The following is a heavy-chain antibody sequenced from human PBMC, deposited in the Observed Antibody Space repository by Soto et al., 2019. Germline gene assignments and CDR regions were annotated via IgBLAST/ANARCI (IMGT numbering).Heavy chain of an antibody. V-gene: IGHV4-30-4*01. D-gene: IGHD4-17*01. CDR2: IYYSGST. CDR3: ARSEATVLDY. CDR1: GGSISSGDYY. J-gene: IGHJ4*02. Sequence: PSETLSLTCSVSGGSISSGDYYWSWIRQPPGKGLEWIGYIYYSGSTYYNPSLKSRVTISVDRSKNQFSLKLNSVTAADTAVYYCARSEATVLDYWGQGTLVTVS.